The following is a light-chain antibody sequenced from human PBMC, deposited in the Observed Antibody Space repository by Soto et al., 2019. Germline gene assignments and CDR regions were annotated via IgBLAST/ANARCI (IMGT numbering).Light chain of an antibody. CDR2: AAS. J-gene: IGKJ1*01. CDR3: QQSYTSWT. CDR1: QSISAY. Sequence: DIHQTPSPSSLSASGEPRLTLTSRASQSISAYLNWYQQKPGKAPNLLIYAASTLQSGVPSRFSGSGSGTDFALTISSLQPEDFATYYCQQSYTSWTFGQGTKVDIK. V-gene: IGKV1-39*01.